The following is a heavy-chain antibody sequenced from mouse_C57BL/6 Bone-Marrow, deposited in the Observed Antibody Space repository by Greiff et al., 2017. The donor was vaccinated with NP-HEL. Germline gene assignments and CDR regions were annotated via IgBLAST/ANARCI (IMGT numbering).Heavy chain of an antibody. CDR3: AGIYYGNPYFDV. V-gene: IGHV1-82*01. CDR1: GYAFSSSW. Sequence: VQLQQSGPELVKPGASVKISCKASGYAFSSSWMNWVKQRPGKGLEWIGRIYPGDGDTNYNGKFKGKATLTADKSSSTAYMQLSSLTSEDSAVYFCAGIYYGNPYFDVWGTGTTVTVSS. J-gene: IGHJ1*03. D-gene: IGHD2-1*01. CDR2: IYPGDGDT.